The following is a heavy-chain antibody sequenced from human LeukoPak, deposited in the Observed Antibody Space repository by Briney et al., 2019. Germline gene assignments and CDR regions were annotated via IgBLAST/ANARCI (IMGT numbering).Heavy chain of an antibody. CDR3: ASNAWDTAMVIDWYFDL. V-gene: IGHV1-69*06. J-gene: IGHJ2*01. Sequence: GASVKVSCKASGYTFTSYAISWVRQAPGQGLEWMGGIIPIFGTANYAQKFQGRVTITADKSTSTAYMELSSLRSEDTAVYYCASNAWDTAMVIDWYFDLRGRGTLVTVSS. CDR2: IIPIFGTA. D-gene: IGHD5-18*01. CDR1: GYTFTSYA.